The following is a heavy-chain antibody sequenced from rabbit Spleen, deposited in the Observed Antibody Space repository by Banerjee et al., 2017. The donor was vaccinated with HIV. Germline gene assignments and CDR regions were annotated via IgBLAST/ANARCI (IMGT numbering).Heavy chain of an antibody. CDR3: ARDTGSSFSSYGMDL. J-gene: IGHJ6*01. CDR2: IDTYSGNT. Sequence: QEQLVESGGGLVTLGGSLTLTCKASGIDFSISYYMCWVRHAPGKGLEWIACIDTYSGNTYYASWAKGRFTISKTSSTTVTLQMASLTAADTATYFCARDTGSSFSSYGMDLWGPGPLVTVS. D-gene: IGHD8-1*01. V-gene: IGHV1S45*01. CDR1: GIDFSISYY.